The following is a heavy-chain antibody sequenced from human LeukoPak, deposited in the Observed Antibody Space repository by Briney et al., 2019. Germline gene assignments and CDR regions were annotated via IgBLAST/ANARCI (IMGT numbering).Heavy chain of an antibody. CDR2: IKSKTDGGTR. CDR3: TTYDSSGYYYKVGMDY. D-gene: IGHD3-22*01. Sequence: GGSLRLSCAASGFTFTSYAMSWVRQAPGKGLEWVGRIKSKTDGGTRDYAAPVKGRFTISRDDSKNTLFLQMNSLQTEDTAVYYCTTYDSSGYYYKVGMDYWGQGTLVTVSS. V-gene: IGHV3-15*01. CDR1: GFTFTSYA. J-gene: IGHJ4*02.